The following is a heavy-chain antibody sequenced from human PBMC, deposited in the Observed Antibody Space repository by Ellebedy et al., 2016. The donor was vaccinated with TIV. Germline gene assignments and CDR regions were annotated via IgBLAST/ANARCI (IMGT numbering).Heavy chain of an antibody. CDR1: GLTFTDTW. V-gene: IGHV3-15*07. D-gene: IGHD6-19*01. J-gene: IGHJ4*02. Sequence: GESLKISCAVSGLTFTDTWMTWVRQAPGKGLEWVGRIKSKGSGGTIDYAAPVKGRFTISRDDSKNTLYLQMNSLKTEDTAIYFCANDGSGWYRFESWGQGTLVTVSS. CDR2: IKSKGSGGTI. CDR3: ANDGSGWYRFES.